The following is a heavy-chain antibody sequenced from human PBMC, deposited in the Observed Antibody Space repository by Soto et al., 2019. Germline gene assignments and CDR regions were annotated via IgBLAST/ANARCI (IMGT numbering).Heavy chain of an antibody. CDR2: IYYSGST. Sequence: SETLSLTCTVSGGSISSYYWSWIRQPPGKGLEWIGYIYYSGSTYYNPSLKSRVTISVDTSKNQFSLKLTSVTAADTAVYYCARSTIAPRLFMYPFDYWGRGTLVTVS. D-gene: IGHD6-6*01. V-gene: IGHV4-59*08. CDR3: ARSTIAPRLFMYPFDY. CDR1: GGSISSYY. J-gene: IGHJ4*02.